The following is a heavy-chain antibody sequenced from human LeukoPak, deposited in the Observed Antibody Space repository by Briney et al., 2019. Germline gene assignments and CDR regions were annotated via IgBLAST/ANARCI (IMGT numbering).Heavy chain of an antibody. J-gene: IGHJ3*01. CDR1: GFSFSYYN. Sequence: PGGSLGLSCEASGFSFSYYNFNWVRQAPGKGLEWVSSISSSGIDMYYADSLKGRFTISRDNAKNSLYLHMSSLRVEDTAVYYCARDRSHDDAFDLWGQGTMVTVSS. CDR2: ISSSGIDM. V-gene: IGHV3-21*01. D-gene: IGHD3-16*01. CDR3: ARDRSHDDAFDL.